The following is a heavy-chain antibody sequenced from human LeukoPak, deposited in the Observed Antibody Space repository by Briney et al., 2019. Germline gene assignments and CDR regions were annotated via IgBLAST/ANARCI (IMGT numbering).Heavy chain of an antibody. CDR2: IHPSGST. J-gene: IGHJ4*02. CDR1: GDSISNYF. V-gene: IGHV4-4*07. Sequence: PSETLSLTCTVSGDSISNYFWSWIRQPAGKGLEWIGRIHPSGSTNYNPSLKSRVTLSVDTSKNQFSLKLSSVTAADTAVYYCTRGPPPDFDYWGRGTLVTVSS. CDR3: TRGPPPDFDY.